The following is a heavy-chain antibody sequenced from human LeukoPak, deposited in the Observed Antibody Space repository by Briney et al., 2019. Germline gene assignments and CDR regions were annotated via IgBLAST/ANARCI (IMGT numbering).Heavy chain of an antibody. J-gene: IGHJ4*02. CDR3: ARDIKYYDSSGYYDY. Sequence: SETLSLTCTVSGGSISSYYWSWLRQPPGKGLVWIGYIYYSGSTNYNPSLKSRVTISVDTSKNQFSLKLSSVTAADTAVYYCARDIKYYDSSGYYDYWGQGTLVAVSS. D-gene: IGHD3-22*01. CDR1: GGSISSYY. CDR2: IYYSGST. V-gene: IGHV4-59*01.